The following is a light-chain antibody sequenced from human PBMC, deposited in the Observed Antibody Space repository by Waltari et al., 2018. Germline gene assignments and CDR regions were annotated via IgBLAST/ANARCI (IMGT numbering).Light chain of an antibody. J-gene: IGKJ4*01. CDR2: DAS. CDR3: QQYNSWPLT. Sequence: EMGMTQSPATLSVSQGERASLSCRASQSIRTNLAWYQQRRGQAPRLLIYDASIRATGIPARFSGSGSGTEFTLTISSLQSEDFAVYYCQQYNSWPLTFGGGTKVEIK. CDR1: QSIRTN. V-gene: IGKV3-15*01.